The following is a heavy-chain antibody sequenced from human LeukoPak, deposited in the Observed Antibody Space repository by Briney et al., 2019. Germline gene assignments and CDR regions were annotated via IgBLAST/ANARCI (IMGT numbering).Heavy chain of an antibody. CDR1: GFSFSNYA. CDR3: AKSDRGDSSGYCHY. CDR2: ISGGGGST. J-gene: IGHJ4*02. Sequence: GGSLRLSCTASGFSFSNYAMSWVRQAPGKGLEWVSIISGGGGSTYYADSVKGRFTISRDNSKNTLFLQMNSLRAEDTAVYYCAKSDRGDSSGYCHYWGQGALVTVSS. V-gene: IGHV3-23*01. D-gene: IGHD3-22*01.